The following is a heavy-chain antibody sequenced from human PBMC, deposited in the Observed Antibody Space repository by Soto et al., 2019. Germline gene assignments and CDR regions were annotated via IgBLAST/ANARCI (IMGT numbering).Heavy chain of an antibody. CDR3: ARDPPYYDILTGYYRSYNWFDP. D-gene: IGHD3-9*01. Sequence: ASVKVSCKASGYTFTSSGISWVRQAPGQGLEWMGWISAYNGNTNYAKKLQGRVTMTTDTSTSTAYMELRSLRSDDTAVYYCARDPPYYDILTGYYRSYNWFDPWGQGTLVTVSS. J-gene: IGHJ5*02. CDR2: ISAYNGNT. V-gene: IGHV1-18*01. CDR1: GYTFTSSG.